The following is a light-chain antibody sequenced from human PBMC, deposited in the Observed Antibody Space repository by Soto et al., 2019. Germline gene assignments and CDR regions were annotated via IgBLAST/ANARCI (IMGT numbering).Light chain of an antibody. CDR3: QQSYSTPLT. CDR1: QSISSY. V-gene: IGKV1-39*01. Sequence: DIQMTQSPSSLSASVGDRVTITCRASQSISSYLNWYQQKPGKAPKLLIYAASSLQSGVPSRFSGSGSGTDFTLTISGLQPEDSATYYCQQSYSTPLTFGGGTKVEIK. J-gene: IGKJ4*01. CDR2: AAS.